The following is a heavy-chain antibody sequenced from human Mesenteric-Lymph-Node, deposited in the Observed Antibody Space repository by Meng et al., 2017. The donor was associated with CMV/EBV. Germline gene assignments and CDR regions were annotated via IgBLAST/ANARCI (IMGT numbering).Heavy chain of an antibody. Sequence: GSLRLSCVASGFSFRSSAMNWVRQAPGKGLEWVAFIRYDGSNKYYADSVKGRFTISRDNSKNTLYLQMNSLRAEDTAVYYCAGSLWSGQYLLYWGQGTLVTVSS. CDR3: AGSLWSGQYLLY. CDR1: GFSFRSSA. J-gene: IGHJ4*02. D-gene: IGHD3-3*01. V-gene: IGHV3-30*02. CDR2: IRYDGSNK.